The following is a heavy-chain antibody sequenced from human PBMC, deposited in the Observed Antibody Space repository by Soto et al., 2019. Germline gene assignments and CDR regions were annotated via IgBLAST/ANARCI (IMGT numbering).Heavy chain of an antibody. CDR1: GGSISSYY. V-gene: IGHV4-59*01. D-gene: IGHD3-10*01. CDR3: ARHNYYGSGSYYNIGSLIPSYYYYYGMDV. J-gene: IGHJ6*02. Sequence: PSETLSLTCTVSGGSISSYYCSWIRQPPGKGLEWIGYIYYSGSTNYNPSHKSRVTISVDTSKNQFSLKLSSVTAADTAVYYCARHNYYGSGSYYNIGSLIPSYYYYYGMDVWGQGTTVTVSS. CDR2: IYYSGST.